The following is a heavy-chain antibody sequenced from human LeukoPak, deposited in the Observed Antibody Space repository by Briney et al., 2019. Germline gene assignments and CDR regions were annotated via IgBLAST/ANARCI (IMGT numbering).Heavy chain of an antibody. CDR2: ISSSSSYI. D-gene: IGHD2-2*02. CDR1: GFTSSSYS. Sequence: GGSLRLSCAASGFTSSSYSMNWVRQAPGEGLEWVSSISSSSSYIYYADSVKGRFTISRDNAKNSLYLQMNSLRAEDTAVYYCARDLGPATAILNWFDPWGQGTLVTVSS. J-gene: IGHJ5*02. CDR3: ARDLGPATAILNWFDP. V-gene: IGHV3-21*01.